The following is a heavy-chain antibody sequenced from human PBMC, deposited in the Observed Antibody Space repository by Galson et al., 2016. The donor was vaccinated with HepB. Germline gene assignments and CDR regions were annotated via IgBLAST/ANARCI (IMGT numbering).Heavy chain of an antibody. CDR2: ISHDEISI. D-gene: IGHD2-21*01. Sequence: SLRLSCAVSGSPVNWHVMHWVRQAPGEGLEWVAVISHDEISIIYADSVKGRFTISRDISKNTVYREMKNLRAEDTALYYCEREGHGSCLCGDFENWGQGTMVTVSS. J-gene: IGHJ3*02. V-gene: IGHV3-30*03. CDR1: GSPVNWHV. CDR3: EREGHGSCLCGDFEN.